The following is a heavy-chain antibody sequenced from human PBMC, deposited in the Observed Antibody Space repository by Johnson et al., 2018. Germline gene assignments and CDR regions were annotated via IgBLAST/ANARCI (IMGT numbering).Heavy chain of an antibody. V-gene: IGHV3-48*02. CDR3: ARDSILMASAVLTFDS. CDR1: GFPFSIYS. Sequence: VQLVESGGALVQPGGSLRLSCAASGFPFSIYSMNWVRQAPGKGLEWISYIRISRSVTYYEAPVLGRFTISRDDAKNSLYLQMNSLRDEDTAVYYCARDSILMASAVLTFDSWGQGTLVSVS. CDR2: IRISRSVT. D-gene: IGHD3-3*01. J-gene: IGHJ4*02.